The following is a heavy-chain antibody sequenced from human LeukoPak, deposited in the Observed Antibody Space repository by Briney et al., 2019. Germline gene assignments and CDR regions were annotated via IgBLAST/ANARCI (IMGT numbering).Heavy chain of an antibody. CDR2: INPSGGST. Sequence: GASVKVSCKASGYTITSYYMHWVRQAPGQGLEWMGIINPSGGSTSYAQKFQGRVTMTRDTSTSTVYMELSSLRSEDTAVYYCARSYCSSTSCYTQVHFDYWGQGTLVTVSS. J-gene: IGHJ4*02. V-gene: IGHV1-46*01. CDR3: ARSYCSSTSCYTQVHFDY. CDR1: GYTITSYY. D-gene: IGHD2-2*02.